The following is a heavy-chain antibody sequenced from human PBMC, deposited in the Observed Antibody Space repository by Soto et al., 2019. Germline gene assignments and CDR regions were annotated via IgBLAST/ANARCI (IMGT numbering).Heavy chain of an antibody. Sequence: GASVKVSCKTSGYTFTSYYIHWMRQAPGQGLEWIGGVIPIFGRTNYAQKFQGRVSITADLSTSTVYMNLSSLKSEDKADYYCARVAQVGSGWFDPWGQGTLVTVSS. D-gene: IGHD1-26*01. CDR3: ARVAQVGSGWFDP. V-gene: IGHV1-69*13. CDR2: VIPIFGRT. CDR1: GYTFTSYY. J-gene: IGHJ5*02.